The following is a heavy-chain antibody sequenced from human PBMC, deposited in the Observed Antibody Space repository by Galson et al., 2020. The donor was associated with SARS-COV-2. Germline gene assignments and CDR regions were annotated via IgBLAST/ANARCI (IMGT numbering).Heavy chain of an antibody. D-gene: IGHD7-27*01. CDR3: ARDDGLGIPGDY. CDR1: RYTFTSYT. Sequence: ASVKVSCKASRYTFTSYTIHWVRQDPGQRLEWMGWINAGNGNTKSSQNLQGRVTITRDTSARTAYMELSSLRSEDTAVYYCARDDGLGIPGDYWGQGTLVTVSS. V-gene: IGHV1-3*01. J-gene: IGHJ4*02. CDR2: INAGNGNT.